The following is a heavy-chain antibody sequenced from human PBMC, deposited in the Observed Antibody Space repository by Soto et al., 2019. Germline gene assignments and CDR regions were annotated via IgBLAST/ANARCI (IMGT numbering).Heavy chain of an antibody. Sequence: QVQLQESGPGLVKPSQTLFLTCNVSGGSVNSAGYYWSWIRQHPGKALEWIAYIYYSGSAYYNPSLKSRVTSSLDTSKNHFSLKLSSVTAADTAMYYCATRIVGATNGFDIWGQGTMVTVSS. V-gene: IGHV4-31*03. CDR1: GGSVNSAGYY. CDR3: ATRIVGATNGFDI. D-gene: IGHD1-26*01. J-gene: IGHJ3*02. CDR2: IYYSGSA.